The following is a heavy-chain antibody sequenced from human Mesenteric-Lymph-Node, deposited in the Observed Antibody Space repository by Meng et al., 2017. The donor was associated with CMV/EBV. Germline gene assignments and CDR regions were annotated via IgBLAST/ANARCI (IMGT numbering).Heavy chain of an antibody. CDR2: IRSKAYGGTT. V-gene: IGHV3-49*04. J-gene: IGHJ4*02. CDR3: TRNHYGLDY. Sequence: GGSLRLSYTASGFTFGDYAMSWVRQAPGKGLEWVGFIRSKAYGGTTEYAASVKGRFTISRDDSKSIAYLQMNSLTTEDTAVYYCTRNHYGLDYWGQGTLVTVSS. D-gene: IGHD3-16*01. CDR1: GFTFGDYA.